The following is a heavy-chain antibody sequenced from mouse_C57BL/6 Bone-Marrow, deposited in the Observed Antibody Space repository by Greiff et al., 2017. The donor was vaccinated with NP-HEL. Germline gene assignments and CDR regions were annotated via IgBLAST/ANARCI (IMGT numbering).Heavy chain of an antibody. CDR3: ARRNHYYAMDY. J-gene: IGHJ4*01. CDR2: INPSTGGT. D-gene: IGHD2-1*01. CDR1: GYSFTGYY. V-gene: IGHV1-42*01. Sequence: VHVKQSGPELVKPGASVKISCKASGYSFTGYYMNWVKQSPEKSLEWIGEINPSTGGTTYNQKFKAKATLTVDKSSSTAYMQLKSLTSEDSAVYYCARRNHYYAMDYWGQGTSVTVSS.